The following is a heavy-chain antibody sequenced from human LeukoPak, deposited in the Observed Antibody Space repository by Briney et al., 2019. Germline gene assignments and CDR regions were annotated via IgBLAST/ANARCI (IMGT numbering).Heavy chain of an antibody. CDR3: AKGDYYDSSGQPTD. CDR1: GFTFSSYG. D-gene: IGHD3-22*01. V-gene: IGHV3-23*01. Sequence: PGGSLRLSCAASGFTFSSYGMSWVRQAPGKGLEWVSAISGSGGSTYYADSVKGRFTISRDNSKNTLYLQMNSLRAEDTAVYYCAKGDYYDSSGQPTDWGQGTLVTVSS. J-gene: IGHJ4*02. CDR2: ISGSGGST.